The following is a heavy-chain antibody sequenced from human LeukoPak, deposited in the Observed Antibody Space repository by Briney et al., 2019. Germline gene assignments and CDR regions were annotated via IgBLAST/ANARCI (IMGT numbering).Heavy chain of an antibody. D-gene: IGHD4-11*01. V-gene: IGHV3-33*06. CDR3: AKSAQKGFDYSNSLEY. CDR2: IWSDGTEK. J-gene: IGHJ4*02. Sequence: GGSLRLSCAASGFTYSHYGMHWVRQAPGKGLGWEAVIWSDGTEKYYGDAVKGRFTISRDNSRNTLYLQMNSLRGEEPAVYYWAKSAQKGFDYSNSLEYWGQGTLVTVSS. CDR1: GFTYSHYG.